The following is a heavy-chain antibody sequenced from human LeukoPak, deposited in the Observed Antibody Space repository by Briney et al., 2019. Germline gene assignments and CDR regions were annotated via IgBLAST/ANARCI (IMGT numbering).Heavy chain of an antibody. V-gene: IGHV3-15*01. J-gene: IGHJ6*02. Sequence: GGSLRLSCAASGFTFSNAWMSWVRQAPGKGLEWVGRIKSKTDGGTTDYAAPVKGRFTISRDDSKNTLYLQMNSLKTEDTAVYYCTTDPFHYGVNYGMDVWGQGTTVTVSS. CDR1: GFTFSNAW. D-gene: IGHD4-17*01. CDR2: IKSKTDGGTT. CDR3: TTDPFHYGVNYGMDV.